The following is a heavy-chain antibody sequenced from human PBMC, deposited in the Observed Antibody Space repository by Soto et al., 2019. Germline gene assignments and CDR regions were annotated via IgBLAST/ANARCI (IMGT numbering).Heavy chain of an antibody. CDR1: GGSFSGYY. CDR3: ARGGYSGYRWPTHMDY. Sequence: PSETLSLTCAVYGGSFSGYYWSWIRQPPGKGLEWIGEINHSGSTNYNPSLKSRVTISVDTSKNQFSLKLSSVTAADTAVYYCARGGYSGYRWPTHMDYWGQGTLVTVSS. V-gene: IGHV4-34*01. D-gene: IGHD5-12*01. J-gene: IGHJ4*02. CDR2: INHSGST.